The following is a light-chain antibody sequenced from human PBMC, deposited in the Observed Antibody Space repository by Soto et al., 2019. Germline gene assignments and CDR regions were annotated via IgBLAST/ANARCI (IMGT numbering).Light chain of an antibody. CDR3: QHYFNWPYT. V-gene: IGKV3-11*01. CDR1: QSVSSY. Sequence: EILLTQSPATLSLSPGERATLSCMASQSVSSYLAWYQQKPGQAPRLLIYDASNRATGIPARFSGSGSGTEFTLTISNLQSEDFALYYCQHYFNWPYTFGQGTKVDI. J-gene: IGKJ2*01. CDR2: DAS.